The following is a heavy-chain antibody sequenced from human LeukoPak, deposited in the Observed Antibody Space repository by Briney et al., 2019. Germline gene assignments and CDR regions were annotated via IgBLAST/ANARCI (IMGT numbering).Heavy chain of an antibody. CDR1: GFTFNTYA. D-gene: IGHD6-13*01. Sequence: GESLRLSCAASGFTFNTYAMNWVRQAPGKGLEWVANINQDGGEKYYVDSVKGRFTISRDNAKNSLFLQVNSLRAEDTAVYYCAELDSSSPRNWGQGTLVTVSS. CDR3: AELDSSSPRN. CDR2: INQDGGEK. V-gene: IGHV3-7*02. J-gene: IGHJ4*02.